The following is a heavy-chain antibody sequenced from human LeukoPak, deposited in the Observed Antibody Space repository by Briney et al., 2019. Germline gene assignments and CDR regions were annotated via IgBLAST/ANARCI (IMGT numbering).Heavy chain of an antibody. CDR1: GGSISSYY. Sequence: SETLSITCTVSGGSISSYYWSWIRQPAGKGPEWIGRVYTSGGTNYNPSLKSRVTMSVDTSKNQFSLKLSSVTAADTAVYYCARDGYDSCFDYWGQGTLVTVSS. CDR3: ARDGYDSCFDY. J-gene: IGHJ4*02. D-gene: IGHD3-22*01. CDR2: VYTSGGT. V-gene: IGHV4-4*07.